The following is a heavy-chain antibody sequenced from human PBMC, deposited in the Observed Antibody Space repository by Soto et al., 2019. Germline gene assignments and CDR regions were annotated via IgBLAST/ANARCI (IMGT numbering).Heavy chain of an antibody. V-gene: IGHV4-39*01. CDR3: ARRGIVGAGYFDY. J-gene: IGHJ4*02. D-gene: IGHD1-26*01. CDR2: IYYSGST. Sequence: PSETLSLTCTVSGGSISSSSYYWGWIRQPPGKGLEWIGTIYYSGSTYYNPSLKSRVTISVDTSKNQFSLKLTSVTAADTAVYYCARRGIVGAGYFDYWGQGTLVTVS. CDR1: GGSISSSSYY.